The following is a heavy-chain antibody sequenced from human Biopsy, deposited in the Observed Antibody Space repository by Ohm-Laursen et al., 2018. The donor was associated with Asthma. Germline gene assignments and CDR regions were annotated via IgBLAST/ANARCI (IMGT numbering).Heavy chain of an antibody. CDR2: ISYTGNT. D-gene: IGHD7-27*01. J-gene: IGHJ4*02. V-gene: IGHV4-39*01. CDR1: GGSMSSSSYS. CDR3: ARHWNWGSFFDY. Sequence: GTLSLICTVSGGSMSSSSYSWGWIRQPPGKGLEWIGSISYTGNTDIPSLRSRATVSVDTSKNNFSLKLTSVTAADTAVFYCARHWNWGSFFDYWGQGMLVTVSS.